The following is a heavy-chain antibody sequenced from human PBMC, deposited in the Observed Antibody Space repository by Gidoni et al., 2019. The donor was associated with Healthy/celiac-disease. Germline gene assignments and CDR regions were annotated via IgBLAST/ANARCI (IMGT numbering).Heavy chain of an antibody. Sequence: QLQLQESGPGLVKPSETLSLTCTVSGGSISSSSYYWGWIRQPPGKGLEWIGSISYSGSTYYNPSLKSRVTISVDTPKNQFSLKLSSVTAADTAVYYCARRTVYYYDSSGEDAFDIWGQGTMVTVSS. V-gene: IGHV4-39*01. CDR1: GGSISSSSYY. J-gene: IGHJ3*02. CDR2: ISYSGST. CDR3: ARRTVYYYDSSGEDAFDI. D-gene: IGHD3-22*01.